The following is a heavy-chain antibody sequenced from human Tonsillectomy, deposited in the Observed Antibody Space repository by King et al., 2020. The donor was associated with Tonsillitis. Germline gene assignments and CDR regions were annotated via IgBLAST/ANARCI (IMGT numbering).Heavy chain of an antibody. D-gene: IGHD5-12*01. V-gene: IGHV3-7*01. CDR1: VFIFSNSW. CDR3: VRDPYRGYGDH. J-gene: IGHJ5*02. Sequence: VQLVESGGGLVQPGGSLRLSCAASVFIFSNSWMSCVRHAPGKGLEWVANIKQDGSEKYYVDSVKGRFTISRDNAKNSLYLQMNSLRAEDTAVYYCVRDPYRGYGDHWGQGTLVTVSS. CDR2: IKQDGSEK.